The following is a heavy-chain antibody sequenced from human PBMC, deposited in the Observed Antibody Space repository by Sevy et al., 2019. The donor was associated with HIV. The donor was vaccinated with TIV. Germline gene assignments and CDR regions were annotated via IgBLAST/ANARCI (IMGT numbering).Heavy chain of an antibody. CDR1: GVSFRGYY. J-gene: IGHJ6*03. V-gene: IGHV4-34*01. Sequence: SETLSLTCVVSGVSFRGYYWSWIRQPPGKGLEWIGELSHSGTTNPVYKPPLESRVKYNPSLESRVVLSADTSKNQFSLKLDSVTAADTGVYYCAGGYGGSSFRYFYYMDVWGKGSTVTVSS. CDR3: AGGYGGSSFRYFYYMDV. CDR2: LSHSGTTNPVYKPPLESRV. D-gene: IGHD5-12*01.